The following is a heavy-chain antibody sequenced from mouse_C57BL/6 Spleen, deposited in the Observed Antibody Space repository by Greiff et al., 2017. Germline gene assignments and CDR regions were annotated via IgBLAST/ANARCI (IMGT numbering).Heavy chain of an antibody. CDR1: GYSFTDYN. V-gene: IGHV1-39*01. CDR3: ASHYYYVSSYRGYCDY. Sequence: EVQLQESGPELVKPGASVTISCKASGYSFTDYNLNWVKQSNGKSLEWIGVFNPNYGTTSYNQKFKGKATLTVDQSSSTAYMQLNILTSEDSAVYYCASHYYYVSSYRGYCDYWGQGTTLTVSS. D-gene: IGHD1-1*01. J-gene: IGHJ2*01. CDR2: FNPNYGTT.